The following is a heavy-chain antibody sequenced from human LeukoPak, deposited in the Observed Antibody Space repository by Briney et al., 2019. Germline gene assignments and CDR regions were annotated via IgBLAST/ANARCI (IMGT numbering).Heavy chain of an antibody. V-gene: IGHV3-53*01. Sequence: PGGSLRLSCTVSGFTVSSNSMSWVRQAPGKGLEGVAFIYCDNTHYSDSVKGRFTITSDNSKNTLYLQMNSLRAEDTAVDYCARGQGYYGSGSLGYYWGQGTLVTVSS. J-gene: IGHJ4*02. CDR1: GFTVSSNS. CDR3: ARGQGYYGSGSLGYY. D-gene: IGHD3-10*01. CDR2: IYCDNT.